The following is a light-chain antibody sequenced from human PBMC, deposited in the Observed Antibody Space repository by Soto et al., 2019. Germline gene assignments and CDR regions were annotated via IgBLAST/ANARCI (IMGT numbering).Light chain of an antibody. Sequence: DIQLTQSPSFLSASVGGRVTITCRASQGISSYLAWYQQKPRKAPKLLIYAASTLQSGVPSRFSGSGSGTEFTLTISSLQPEDFATYYCQQLNSYPMTFGQGTRLEIK. J-gene: IGKJ5*01. CDR1: QGISSY. V-gene: IGKV1-9*01. CDR3: QQLNSYPMT. CDR2: AAS.